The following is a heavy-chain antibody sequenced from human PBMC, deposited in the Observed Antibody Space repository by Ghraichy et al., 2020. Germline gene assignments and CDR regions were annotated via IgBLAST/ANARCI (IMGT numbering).Heavy chain of an antibody. CDR1: GYTFTSYD. CDR2: MNPNSGNT. V-gene: IGHV1-8*01. CDR3: ATFWSGFFFRGMDV. J-gene: IGHJ6*02. Sequence: ASVKVSCKASGYTFTSYDINWVRQATGQGLEWMGWMNPNSGNTGYAQKFQGRVTMTRNTSISTAYMELSSLRSEDTAVYYCATFWSGFFFRGMDVWGQGTTVTVSS. D-gene: IGHD3-3*01.